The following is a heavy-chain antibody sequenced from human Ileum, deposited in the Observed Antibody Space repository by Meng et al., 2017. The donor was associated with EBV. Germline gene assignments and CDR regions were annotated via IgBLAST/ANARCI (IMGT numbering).Heavy chain of an antibody. J-gene: IGHJ5*02. CDR1: GGSFNDYY. Sequence: VPLQQWGPGLLQPSETLSLTCAVYGGSFNDYYWTWLRQPPGKGLEWIGEIDQSGYTKFNPSLSSRATISRDTSNNQFSLRLNSVTAADTALYYCARYGRCNGNSFYCFDPWGQGTLVTVSS. D-gene: IGHD4-23*01. V-gene: IGHV4-34*01. CDR3: ARYGRCNGNSFYCFDP. CDR2: IDQSGYT.